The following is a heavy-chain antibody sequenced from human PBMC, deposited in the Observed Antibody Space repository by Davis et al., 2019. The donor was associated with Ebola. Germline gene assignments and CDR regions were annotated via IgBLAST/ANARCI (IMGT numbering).Heavy chain of an antibody. CDR1: CSTRSSSC. D-gene: IGHD6-19*01. CDR3: ARGASSGWLPALDY. V-gene: IGHV5-51*01. Sequence: GESLKISCEGSCSTRSSSCMCVVRDGPCPVLESWWISEPRRLETKYNPSLRGQVTISVDTSISTAYVQWSSLKASDTAMYYCARGASSGWLPALDYWGQGTLITVSS. CDR2: SEPRRLET. J-gene: IGHJ4*02.